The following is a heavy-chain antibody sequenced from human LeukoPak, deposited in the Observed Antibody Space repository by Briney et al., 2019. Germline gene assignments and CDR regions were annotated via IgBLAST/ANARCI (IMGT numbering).Heavy chain of an antibody. Sequence: SETLSLTCTVSGGSISSYYWSWIRQPPGKGLEWIGYIYYSGSTNYNPSLMSGVTISVDTSKKQFSLKLSSVTAADTAVYYCARRGHSSGYSWYFDLWGRGTLVTVSS. V-gene: IGHV4-59*08. CDR1: GGSISSYY. D-gene: IGHD3-22*01. J-gene: IGHJ2*01. CDR2: IYYSGST. CDR3: ARRGHSSGYSWYFDL.